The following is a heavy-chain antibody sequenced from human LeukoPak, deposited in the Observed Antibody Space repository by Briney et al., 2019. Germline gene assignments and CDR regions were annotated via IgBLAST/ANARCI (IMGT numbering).Heavy chain of an antibody. CDR3: ARGPVRVIAGFPLPDYFDY. CDR1: GYTFTSYG. CDR2: ISAYNGNT. Sequence: GASVKVSCKVSGYTFTSYGISWVRQAPGQGLEWMGWISAYNGNTNYAQKLQGRVTMTTDTSTSTAYMELRSLRSDDTAVYYCARGPVRVIAGFPLPDYFDYWGQGTLVTVSS. V-gene: IGHV1-18*01. J-gene: IGHJ4*02. D-gene: IGHD2/OR15-2a*01.